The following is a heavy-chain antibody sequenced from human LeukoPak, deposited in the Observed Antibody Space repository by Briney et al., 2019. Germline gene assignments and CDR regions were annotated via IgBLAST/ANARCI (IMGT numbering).Heavy chain of an antibody. CDR3: AKDPVMVGGAKYYFDY. D-gene: IGHD3-10*01. CDR2: ISHDGSNK. CDR1: GFTFSNYA. Sequence: GGSLRLSCAASGFTFSNYAMHWVRQAPGKGLEWVAVISHDGSNKYYADSVKGRFTISRDNSKNTLYLQMNNLRVEDTAVYYCAKDPVMVGGAKYYFDYWGKGTLVTVSS. V-gene: IGHV3-30-3*01. J-gene: IGHJ4*02.